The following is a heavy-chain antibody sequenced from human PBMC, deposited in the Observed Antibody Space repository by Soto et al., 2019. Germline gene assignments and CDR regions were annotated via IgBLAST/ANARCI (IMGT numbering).Heavy chain of an antibody. V-gene: IGHV3-11*05. D-gene: IGHD6-13*01. J-gene: IGHJ4*02. CDR1: GFTFSDYY. CDR3: ARAIWGSSSGCDY. Sequence: QVQLVESGGGLVKPGGSLRLSCAASGFTFSDYYMSWIRQAPGKGLEWVSYISSSGSHTNYAGSVKGRFTISRDNAKNPLYRQRNSLRAEDTAMYYCARAIWGSSSGCDYWGQGTLVTVSS. CDR2: ISSSGSHT.